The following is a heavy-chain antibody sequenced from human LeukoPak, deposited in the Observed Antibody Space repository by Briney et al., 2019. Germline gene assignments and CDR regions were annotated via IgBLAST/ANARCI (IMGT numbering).Heavy chain of an antibody. CDR3: AREETKDSGYGDLGY. CDR1: GYTFTSYD. J-gene: IGHJ4*02. Sequence: ASVKVSCKASGYTFTSYDINWVRQAPGQGLEWMGWINPNSGGTNYAQKFQGWVTMTRDTSISTAYMELSRLRSDDTAVYYCAREETKDSGYGDLGYWGQGTLVTVSS. V-gene: IGHV1-2*04. D-gene: IGHD5-12*01. CDR2: INPNSGGT.